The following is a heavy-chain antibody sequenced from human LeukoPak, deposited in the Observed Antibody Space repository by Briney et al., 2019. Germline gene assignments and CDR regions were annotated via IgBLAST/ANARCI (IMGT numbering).Heavy chain of an antibody. D-gene: IGHD3-10*01. Sequence: SETLSLTCTVSGGSISSSSYYWGWIRQPPGKGLEWIGSIYYSGSTYYNPSLKSRVTIPVDTSKNQFSLELSSVTAADTAVYYCARVTMVRGAPFDYWGQGTLVTVSS. CDR3: ARVTMVRGAPFDY. V-gene: IGHV4-39*07. J-gene: IGHJ4*02. CDR2: IYYSGST. CDR1: GGSISSSSYY.